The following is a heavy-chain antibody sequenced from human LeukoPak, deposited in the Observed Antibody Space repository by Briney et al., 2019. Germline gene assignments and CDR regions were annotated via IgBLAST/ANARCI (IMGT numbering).Heavy chain of an antibody. CDR2: INPSGGST. V-gene: IGHV1-46*01. Sequence: ASVTVSCKASGYTFTSYYMHWVRQAPGQGLEWMGIINPSGGSTSYAQKFQGRVTKTRDTSTSTVYMELSSLRSEDTAVYYCARAPRTTVTTFDYWGQGTLVTVSS. CDR3: ARAPRTTVTTFDY. D-gene: IGHD4-17*01. J-gene: IGHJ4*02. CDR1: GYTFTSYY.